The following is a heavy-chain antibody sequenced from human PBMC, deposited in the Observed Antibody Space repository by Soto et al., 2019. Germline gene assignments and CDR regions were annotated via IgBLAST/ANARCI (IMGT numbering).Heavy chain of an antibody. CDR1: GFTFSDYG. CDR3: AKALRGRSYSVPED. Sequence: QVQLLDSGGGVVQPGRSLRLTCVASGFTFSDYGMHWVRQAPGKGLGWVAVISYDGSEKYYADSLKDRFTISRENSVNTLYLEVNSLTTEDTDVYYCAKALRGRSYSVPEDRGKGTLVTVSS. D-gene: IGHD2-15*01. CDR2: ISYDGSEK. J-gene: IGHJ4*02. V-gene: IGHV3-30*18.